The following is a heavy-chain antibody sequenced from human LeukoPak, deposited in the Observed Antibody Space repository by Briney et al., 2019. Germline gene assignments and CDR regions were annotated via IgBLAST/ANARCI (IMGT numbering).Heavy chain of an antibody. V-gene: IGHV4-31*03. CDR1: GGSISTGGYY. CDR2: IYYSGST. CDR3: ARDLSVISAKGSAFDI. Sequence: SETLSLTCTVSGGSISTGGYYWSWIRQHPGKGLEWIGCIYYSGSTYYNPSLKSRVTISVDTSKNQFSLKLSSVTAADTAVYYCARDLSVISAKGSAFDIWGQGTMVTVSS. J-gene: IGHJ3*02. D-gene: IGHD4-11*01.